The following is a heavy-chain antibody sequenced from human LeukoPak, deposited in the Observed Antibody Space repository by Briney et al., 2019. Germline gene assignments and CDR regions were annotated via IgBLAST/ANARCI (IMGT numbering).Heavy chain of an antibody. D-gene: IGHD3-16*01. CDR3: AREGDSRWGELTP. CDR1: GFTFSTYA. J-gene: IGHJ1*01. Sequence: GGSLRLSCAASGFTFSTYAIHWVRQAPGKGLEWVAVIWFDGSEQYYADSVKGRFIISRDNSKSTSNLQLNSLRAEDTAVYYCAREGDSRWGELTPWGQGTLVTVSS. CDR2: IWFDGSEQ. V-gene: IGHV3-33*01.